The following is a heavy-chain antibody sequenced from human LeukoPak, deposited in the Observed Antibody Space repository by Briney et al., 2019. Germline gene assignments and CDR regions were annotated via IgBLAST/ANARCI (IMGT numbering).Heavy chain of an antibody. V-gene: IGHV4-59*08. CDR1: GGSISSYY. J-gene: IGHJ3*02. CDR2: IYYSGST. Sequence: SETLSLTCTVSGGSISSYYWSWIRQPPGKGLEWIGYIYYSGSTNYNPSLKSRVTISVDTSKNQFSLKLSSVTAADTAVYYCARHTYCGGDCYYAYAFDIWGQGTMVTVSS. D-gene: IGHD2-21*02. CDR3: ARHTYCGGDCYYAYAFDI.